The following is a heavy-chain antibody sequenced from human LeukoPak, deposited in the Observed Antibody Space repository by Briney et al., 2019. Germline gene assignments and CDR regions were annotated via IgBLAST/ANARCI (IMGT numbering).Heavy chain of an antibody. V-gene: IGHV4-61*02. CDR3: ARAAAPLYYYGSGSYYNRPYNWFDP. CDR2: IYTSGST. CDR1: GGSISSGSYY. D-gene: IGHD3-10*01. Sequence: SETLSLTCTVSGGSISSGSYYWSWIRQPAGKGLEWIGRIYTSGSTNYNPSLKSRVTISVDTSKNRFSLKLSSVTAADTAVYYCARAAAPLYYYGSGSYYNRPYNWFDPWGQGTLVTVSS. J-gene: IGHJ5*02.